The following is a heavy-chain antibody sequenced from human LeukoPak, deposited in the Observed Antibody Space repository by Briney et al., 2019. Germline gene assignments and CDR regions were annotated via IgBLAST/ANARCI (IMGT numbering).Heavy chain of an antibody. D-gene: IGHD6-19*01. J-gene: IGHJ4*02. CDR2: INHSGST. CDR3: ARGGKQWLNRYPPRIFDY. CDR1: GGSFSGYY. V-gene: IGHV4-34*01. Sequence: SETLSLTCAVYGGSFSGYYWSWISQPPGKGREWSGEINHSGSTNYNPSLKSRVTISVDTSKNQFSLKLSPVTAADTAVYYCARGGKQWLNRYPPRIFDYWCQGTLVTVSS.